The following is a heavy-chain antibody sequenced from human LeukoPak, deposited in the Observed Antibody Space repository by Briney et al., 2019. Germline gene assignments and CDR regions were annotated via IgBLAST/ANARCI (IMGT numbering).Heavy chain of an antibody. CDR1: GGPISSYY. D-gene: IGHD6-13*01. CDR2: IYTSGST. J-gene: IGHJ5*02. CDR3: ARSSSWQRHNNWFDP. V-gene: IGHV4-4*07. Sequence: SETLSLTCTVSGGPISSYYWSWIRQPAGKGLEWIGRIYTSGSTNYNPSLKSRVTMSVDTSKNQFSLKLSSVTAAGTAVYYCARSSSWQRHNNWFDPWGQGTLVTVSS.